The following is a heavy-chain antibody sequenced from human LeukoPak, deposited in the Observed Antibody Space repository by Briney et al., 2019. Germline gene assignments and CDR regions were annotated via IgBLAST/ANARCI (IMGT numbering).Heavy chain of an antibody. Sequence: GGSLRLSCAASRFTFSSYSMNWVRQAPGKGLEWVLSISSSSSYIYYADSVKGRFTISRDNAKNSLYLQMNSLRAEDTAVYYCARDPGYSSGWYPDYWGQGTLVTVSS. V-gene: IGHV3-21*01. CDR1: RFTFSSYS. CDR2: ISSSSSYI. J-gene: IGHJ4*02. CDR3: ARDPGYSSGWYPDY. D-gene: IGHD6-19*01.